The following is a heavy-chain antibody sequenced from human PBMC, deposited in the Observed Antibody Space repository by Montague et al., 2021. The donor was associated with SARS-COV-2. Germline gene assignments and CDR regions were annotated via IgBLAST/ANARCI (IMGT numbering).Heavy chain of an antibody. J-gene: IGHJ6*02. CDR2: FDPEDGET. CDR1: GYTLTELS. V-gene: IGHV1-24*01. D-gene: IGHD6-19*01. Sequence: SVKVSCKVSGYTLTELSMHWVRQAPGKGLEWMGGFDPEDGETIYAQKFQGRVTMIEDTSTDTAYMELSSLRSEDTAVYYCATGRAVAGTMWDYYYYYGMDVWGQGTTVTVSS. CDR3: ATGRAVAGTMWDYYYYYGMDV.